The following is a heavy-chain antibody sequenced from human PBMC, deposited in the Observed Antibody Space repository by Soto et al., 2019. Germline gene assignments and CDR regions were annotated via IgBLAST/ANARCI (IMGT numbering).Heavy chain of an antibody. CDR1: GGTFSGYV. Sequence: QLVQSGSEVKKPGSSVKVSCQASGGTFSGYVVTWGRQAPGQGREWMGEFVPLFGTTNYAQRFSGRITITAEESTSTAYMEPRTLRSDDTAVYYCAPHGLGVSSPPYFDNWGQGTLVTVSS. D-gene: IGHD3-16*01. CDR2: FVPLFGTT. V-gene: IGHV1-69*01. CDR3: APHGLGVSSPPYFDN. J-gene: IGHJ4*02.